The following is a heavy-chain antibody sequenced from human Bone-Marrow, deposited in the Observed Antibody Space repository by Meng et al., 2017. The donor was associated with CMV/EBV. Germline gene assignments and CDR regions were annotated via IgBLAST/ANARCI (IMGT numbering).Heavy chain of an antibody. CDR3: ARDRWLLWFGDGESWFDP. CDR2: ISAYNGNT. Sequence: ASVKVSCKASGYTFTSYGISWVRQAPGQGLEWMGWISAYNGNTNYAQKLQGRVTMTTDTSTSTAYMELRSLRAEDTAVYYCARDRWLLWFGDGESWFDPWGQGTLVTVSS. D-gene: IGHD3-10*01. V-gene: IGHV1-18*01. J-gene: IGHJ5*02. CDR1: GYTFTSYG.